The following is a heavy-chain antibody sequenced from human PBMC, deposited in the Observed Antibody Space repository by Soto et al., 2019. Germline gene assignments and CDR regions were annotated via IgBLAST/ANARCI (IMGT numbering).Heavy chain of an antibody. CDR1: GFSLNGSGVR. CDR3: AHGEYSGHGWCFFDY. Sequence: SGPTPVNPTPTLTLTCTLSGFSLNGSGVRVGWMTAWIGKALEWLALIYWDDGKRYSPSLKNRLTVTNDTLKNQVVLTMTNMDPADTGTYYCAHGEYSGHGWCFFDYWGQGTLVTVPQ. CDR2: IYWDDGK. J-gene: IGHJ4*02. V-gene: IGHV2-5*02. D-gene: IGHD2-8*01.